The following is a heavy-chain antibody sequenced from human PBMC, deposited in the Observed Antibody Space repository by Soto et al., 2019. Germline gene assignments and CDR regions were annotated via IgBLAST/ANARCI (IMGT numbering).Heavy chain of an antibody. J-gene: IGHJ4*02. D-gene: IGHD3-3*01. Sequence: GGSLRLSCAASGFTFSSYAMSWVRQAPGKGLEWVSAISGSGGSTYYADSVKGRFTISRDNSKNTLYLQMNSLRAEDTAVYYCAKGSTIFGVVSSFDYWGQGTLVTVSS. CDR3: AKGSTIFGVVSSFDY. CDR2: ISGSGGST. V-gene: IGHV3-23*01. CDR1: GFTFSSYA.